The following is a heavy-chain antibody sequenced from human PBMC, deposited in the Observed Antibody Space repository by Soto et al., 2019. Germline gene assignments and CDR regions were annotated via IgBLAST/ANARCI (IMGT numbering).Heavy chain of an antibody. CDR1: GASLHIGGYY. Sequence: KTSETLSLTCTVSGASLHIGGYYWAWIRQNPGKGLEWIGYIYYTGVTYYNPSLGSRVNISVDTSKNQFSLELTSVTAADTAVYYCASSCSSTSCYHNWFDPWGQGALVTVSS. CDR2: IYYTGVT. V-gene: IGHV4-31*03. D-gene: IGHD2-2*01. J-gene: IGHJ5*02. CDR3: ASSCSSTSCYHNWFDP.